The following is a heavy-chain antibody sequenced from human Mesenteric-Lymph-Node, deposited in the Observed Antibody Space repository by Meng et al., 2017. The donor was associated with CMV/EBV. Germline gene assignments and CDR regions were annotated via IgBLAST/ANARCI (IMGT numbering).Heavy chain of an antibody. J-gene: IGHJ3*01. CDR1: GGSISTYY. D-gene: IGHD2-15*01. V-gene: IGHV4-59*12. CDR2: IYYSGYT. CDR3: ARGLGYCNTDGCSNL. Sequence: GSLRLSCTVSGGSISTYYWNWIRQPPGKGLEWIGYIYYSGYTNYNPSLKSRVTISVDRFKNEFSLNLASVTAADTAVYYCARGLGYCNTDGCSNLWGQGTKVTVSS.